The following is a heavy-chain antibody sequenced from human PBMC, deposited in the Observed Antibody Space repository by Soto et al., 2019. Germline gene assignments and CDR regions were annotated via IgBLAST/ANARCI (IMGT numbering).Heavy chain of an antibody. V-gene: IGHV4-59*01. D-gene: IGHD3-16*01. Sequence: SETLSLTCSVSGGSISTTYWSWIRLSPGKGPEWIGNIYRSGATLTNSSLKSRLTISIDTSNNQVSLKLSSVTAGDTAIYYCARGIQLWTYAMEVWGPGTTVTVSS. J-gene: IGHJ6*02. CDR2: IYRSGAT. CDR1: GGSISTTY. CDR3: ARGIQLWTYAMEV.